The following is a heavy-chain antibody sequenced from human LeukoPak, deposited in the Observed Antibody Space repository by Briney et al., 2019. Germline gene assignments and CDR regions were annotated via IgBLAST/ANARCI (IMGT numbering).Heavy chain of an antibody. D-gene: IGHD6-19*01. Sequence: PGGSLRLSCSASGFTFSRYSMNWVRQAPGQGLEWVSSISSSSSYIYYADSVKGRFTISRDNAKNSLYPQMPSLRAEDTAVYYCARGFSSGWPVWDYFDYWGQGTLVTVSS. CDR3: ARGFSSGWPVWDYFDY. CDR2: ISSSSSYI. J-gene: IGHJ4*02. CDR1: GFTFSRYS. V-gene: IGHV3-21*01.